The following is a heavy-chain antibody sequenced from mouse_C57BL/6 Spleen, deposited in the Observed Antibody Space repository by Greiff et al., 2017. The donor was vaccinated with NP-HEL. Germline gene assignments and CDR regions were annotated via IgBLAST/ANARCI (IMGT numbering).Heavy chain of an antibody. CDR1: GYTFTSYW. CDR2: IDPSDSYT. V-gene: IGHV1-69*01. D-gene: IGHD2-4*01. Sequence: QVQLQQPGAELVMPGASVKLSCKASGYTFTSYWMHWVKQRPGQGLEWIGEIDPSDSYTNYNQKFKGKSTLTVDKSSSTAYMQLSSLTSEDSAVYYCARYDYDAWWGQGTLVTVSA. CDR3: ARYDYDAW. J-gene: IGHJ3*02.